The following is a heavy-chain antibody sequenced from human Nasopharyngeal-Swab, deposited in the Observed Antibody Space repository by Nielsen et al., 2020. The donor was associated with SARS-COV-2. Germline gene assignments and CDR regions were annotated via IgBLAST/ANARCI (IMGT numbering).Heavy chain of an antibody. J-gene: IGHJ4*02. CDR2: MNPNSGNT. Sequence: ASVTVSCKASGYTFTSYDINWVRQATGQGLEWMGWMNPNSGNTGYAQKFQGRVTMTRNTSISTAYMELSSLRSEDTAVYYCARVITGTTYYFDYWGQGTLVTVSS. CDR3: ARVITGTTYYFDY. D-gene: IGHD1-7*01. V-gene: IGHV1-8*01. CDR1: GYTFTSYD.